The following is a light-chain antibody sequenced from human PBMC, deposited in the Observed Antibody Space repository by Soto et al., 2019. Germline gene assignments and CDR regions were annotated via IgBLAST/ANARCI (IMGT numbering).Light chain of an antibody. CDR3: SSYRSSSILHV. J-gene: IGLJ1*01. V-gene: IGLV2-14*01. CDR2: EVS. Sequence: QSALTQPASVSGSPGQSITISCTGTSSDIGGYNYVSWYQQYPGKAPKLMIFEVSNRPSGVSNRFSGSKSGNTASLTISGLQAEDEADYYCSSYRSSSILHVFGTGTKVTVL. CDR1: SSDIGGYNY.